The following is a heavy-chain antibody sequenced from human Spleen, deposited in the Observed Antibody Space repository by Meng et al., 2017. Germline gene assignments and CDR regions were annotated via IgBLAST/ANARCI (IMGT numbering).Heavy chain of an antibody. J-gene: IGHJ4*02. CDR2: LIAVFDKT. Sequence: QVQLVQSGAELKKPGSSVKVACKTSGGSFSTHTFSWVRQAPGQGLEWMGGLIAVFDKTKAAPRFQDGVTFAADESTSTAYMELSSLTFDDTAVYFCARGRRNEPLFDYWGQGTLVTVSS. D-gene: IGHD1-14*01. CDR3: ARGRRNEPLFDY. CDR1: GGSFSTHT. V-gene: IGHV1-69*13.